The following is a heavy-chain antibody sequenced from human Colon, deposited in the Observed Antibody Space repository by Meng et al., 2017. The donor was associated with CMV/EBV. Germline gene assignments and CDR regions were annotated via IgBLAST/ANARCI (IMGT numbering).Heavy chain of an antibody. Sequence: QLPEPGPGLVKPAATLSLTCTASGDPISSGSHSWAWFRQPPGKRLEWIGSMYFSGIADYNPSLKSRVTISLHATQKQFSLRLTSVTAADSAVYFCARDLTNKWFYYWGQGTLVTVSS. J-gene: IGHJ4*02. CDR2: MYFSGIA. CDR1: GDPISSGSHS. CDR3: ARDLTNKWFYY. D-gene: IGHD1-26*01. V-gene: IGHV4-39*07.